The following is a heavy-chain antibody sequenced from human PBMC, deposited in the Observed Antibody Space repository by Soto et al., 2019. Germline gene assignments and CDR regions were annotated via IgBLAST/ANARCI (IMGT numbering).Heavy chain of an antibody. Sequence: GASVKVSCKASGYTFTIYGSSWVRQAPGQGLEWMGWISAYNGNTNYAQKLQGRVTMTTDTSTSTAYMELRSLRSDDTAVYYCARDRIAAAGLYFDYWGQGTLVTVS. CDR3: ARDRIAAAGLYFDY. CDR1: GYTFTIYG. V-gene: IGHV1-18*01. J-gene: IGHJ4*02. D-gene: IGHD6-13*01. CDR2: ISAYNGNT.